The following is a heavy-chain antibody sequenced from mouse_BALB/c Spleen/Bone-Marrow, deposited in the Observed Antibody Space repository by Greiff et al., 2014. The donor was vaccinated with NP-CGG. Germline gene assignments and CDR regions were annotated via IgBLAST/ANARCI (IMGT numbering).Heavy chain of an antibody. J-gene: IGHJ4*01. CDR2: IDPANGNT. D-gene: IGHD4-1*01. Sequence: EVQGVESGAELVKPGASVKLSCTASGFNIKDTYMHWVKQRPGQGLEWIGRIDPANGNTKYDPKFQGKATITADTSSNTAYLQLSSLTSEDTAVYYCARWEYYAMDYWGQGTSVTVSS. CDR3: ARWEYYAMDY. CDR1: GFNIKDTY. V-gene: IGHV14-3*02.